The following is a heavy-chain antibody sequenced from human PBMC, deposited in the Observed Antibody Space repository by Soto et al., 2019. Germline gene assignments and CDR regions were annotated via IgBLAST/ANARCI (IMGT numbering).Heavy chain of an antibody. J-gene: IGHJ3*02. CDR2: ISASNGNT. D-gene: IGHD4-17*01. CDR3: ASDRALDAGDSRRDFDI. Sequence: QVQLVQSGAEVKKPGASVKVSCKASGYTFTSYGISWVRQAPGQGLEWMGWISASNGNTNYAQKLQDRVTMTTDTSTSTASMALRSLRSDDTAVYYCASDRALDAGDSRRDFDIWGQGTMVTVAS. CDR1: GYTFTSYG. V-gene: IGHV1-18*01.